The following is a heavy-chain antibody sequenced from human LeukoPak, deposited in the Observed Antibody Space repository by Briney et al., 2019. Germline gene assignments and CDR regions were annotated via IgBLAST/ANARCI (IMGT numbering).Heavy chain of an antibody. J-gene: IGHJ3*02. CDR3: ARVASSGNDAFDI. CDR1: GYTFTSYY. V-gene: IGHV1-46*01. Sequence: ASVKLSCTASGYTFTSYYIHWVRQAPGQGLEWMGIINPSGGSTSYAQKFQGSVTMTRDTSTSTVYMELSSLRSEDTAVYYCARVASSGNDAFDIWGQGTMVTVSS. D-gene: IGHD3-10*01. CDR2: INPSGGST.